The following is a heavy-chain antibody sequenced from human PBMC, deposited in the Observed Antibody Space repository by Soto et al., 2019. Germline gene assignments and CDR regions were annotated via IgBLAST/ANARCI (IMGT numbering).Heavy chain of an antibody. Sequence: ASVNVSCKASGYTFTSYAMHWVRQAPGQRLEWMGWINAGNGNTKYSQKFQGRVTITRDTSASTAYMELSSLRSEDTAVYYCARGGNQNWFDPWGQGTLVTVSS. CDR2: INAGNGNT. D-gene: IGHD4-4*01. V-gene: IGHV1-3*01. J-gene: IGHJ5*02. CDR1: GYTFTSYA. CDR3: ARGGNQNWFDP.